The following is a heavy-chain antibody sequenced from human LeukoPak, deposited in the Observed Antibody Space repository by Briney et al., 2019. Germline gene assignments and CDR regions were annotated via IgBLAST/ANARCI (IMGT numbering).Heavy chain of an antibody. CDR3: ARGYRENYYYYYYLDV. CDR2: IYYSGST. D-gene: IGHD4-11*01. V-gene: IGHV4-30-4*08. Sequence: SETLSLTCTVSGDSIITGDYSWSWIRQPPGKGLEWIRYIYYSGSTYYNPSLKSRVTISVDTSKNQFSLKLSSVTAADTAVYYCARGYRENYYYYYYLDVWGKGTTVTVSS. CDR1: GDSIITGDYS. J-gene: IGHJ6*03.